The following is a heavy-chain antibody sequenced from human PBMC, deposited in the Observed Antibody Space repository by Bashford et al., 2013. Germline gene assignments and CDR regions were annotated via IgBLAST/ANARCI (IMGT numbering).Heavy chain of an antibody. CDR1: GFSLSTSGVG. Sequence: SGPTLVKPTQTLTLTCTFSGFSLSTSGVGVGWIRQPPGKALEWLALIYWDDDKRYSPSLKSRLTITKDTSKNQVVLTMTNMDPVDTATYYCAHRLPGDQDSSSPGWFDPWGQGNPGHRLL. CDR2: IYWDDDK. J-gene: IGHJ5*02. D-gene: IGHD6-6*01. V-gene: IGHV2-5*02. CDR3: AHRLPGDQDSSSPGWFDP.